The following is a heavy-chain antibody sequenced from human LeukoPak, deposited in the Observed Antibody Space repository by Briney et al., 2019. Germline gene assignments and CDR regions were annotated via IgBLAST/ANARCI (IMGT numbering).Heavy chain of an antibody. D-gene: IGHD6-6*01. V-gene: IGHV3-30*02. CDR1: GFTFNNYG. Sequence: GGSLRLSCAASGFTFNNYGIHWVRQAPGKGLEWVAFIRYDGSTEYYADSVKGRFTISRDNSKNTLYLQMNSLRAEDTAVYYCAKGGQLVRPIYFDYWGQGTLVTVSS. J-gene: IGHJ4*02. CDR3: AKGGQLVRPIYFDY. CDR2: IRYDGSTE.